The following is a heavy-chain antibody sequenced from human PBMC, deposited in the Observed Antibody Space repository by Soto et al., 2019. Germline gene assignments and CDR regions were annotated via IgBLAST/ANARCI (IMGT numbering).Heavy chain of an antibody. Sequence: QVQLQEAGPGLVKPSQTLSLTCTVSGGSLSSGDYYWSWIRQPPGKGLEGIGYIYYSGSTYYNPSLKSRVTISVDTSKNQFSLKLSSVTAADTAVYYCARERPDGARLDPWGQGTLVTVSS. V-gene: IGHV4-30-4*01. CDR1: GGSLSSGDYY. CDR3: ARERPDGARLDP. D-gene: IGHD6-6*01. J-gene: IGHJ5*02. CDR2: IYYSGST.